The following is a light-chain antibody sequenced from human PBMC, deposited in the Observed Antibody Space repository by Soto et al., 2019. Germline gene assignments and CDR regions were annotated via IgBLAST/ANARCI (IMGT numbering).Light chain of an antibody. CDR2: DAS. CDR3: QQSYIPPFA. V-gene: IGKV1-39*01. Sequence: DIAVSQSPASLSAYVGDGVTSTCRASQDIDKYLNWYQQKPGKAPKLLIDDASNLETGVPSRFSGSGSGTEFTLTIRSLQPEDFATYYCQQSYIPPFAFGPGTKVDI. CDR1: QDIDKY. J-gene: IGKJ3*01.